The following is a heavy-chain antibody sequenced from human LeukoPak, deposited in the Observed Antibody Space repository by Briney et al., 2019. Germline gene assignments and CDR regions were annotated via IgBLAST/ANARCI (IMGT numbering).Heavy chain of an antibody. Sequence: GGSLRLSCAASGFTFSSYAMHLVRQAAGKGLEWVAVISYDGSNKYYADSVKGRFTISRDNSKNTLYLQMNSLRAEDTAVYYCARDYSVVPAAILDYWGQGTLVTVSS. CDR1: GFTFSSYA. CDR2: ISYDGSNK. J-gene: IGHJ4*02. CDR3: ARDYSVVPAAILDY. V-gene: IGHV3-30-3*01. D-gene: IGHD2-2*02.